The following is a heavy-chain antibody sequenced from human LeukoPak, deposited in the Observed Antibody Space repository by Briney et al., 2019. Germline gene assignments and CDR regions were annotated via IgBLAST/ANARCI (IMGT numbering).Heavy chain of an antibody. J-gene: IGHJ4*02. D-gene: IGHD3-22*01. V-gene: IGHV3-48*01. Sequence: GGSLRLSCAASGFTFSSYSMNWVRQAPGKGLEWVSYISSSSSTIYYADSVKGRFTISRDNAKNSLYLQMNSLRAEDTAVYYCARTYDSSGYSLYFDYWGQGTLVTVSS. CDR1: GFTFSSYS. CDR2: ISSSSSTI. CDR3: ARTYDSSGYSLYFDY.